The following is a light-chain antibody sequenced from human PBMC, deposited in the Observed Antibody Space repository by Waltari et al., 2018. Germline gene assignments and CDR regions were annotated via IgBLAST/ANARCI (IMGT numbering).Light chain of an antibody. CDR1: STDGGGYNY. V-gene: IGLV2-11*01. J-gene: IGLJ2*01. CDR3: CSYAGGFSAL. Sequence: QSALTQPRAVSGPPGPSVTVPCPGTSTDGGGYNYVSWYQQHPGKVPRLMIYYCNKRSSGVPDRFSGSKSGNTASLTISGLQAEDEAEYYCCSYAGGFSALFGGGTKVTVL. CDR2: YCN.